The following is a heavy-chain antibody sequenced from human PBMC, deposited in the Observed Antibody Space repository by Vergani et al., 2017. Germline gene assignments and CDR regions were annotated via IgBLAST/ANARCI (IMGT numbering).Heavy chain of an antibody. CDR1: GFSLSTSGVG. Sequence: QITLKESGPTLVKPTQTLTLTCTFSGFSLSTSGVGVSWISQPPGKALEWLARIDWDDDKYYSTSLKTRLTISKDTSKNQVVLTMTNMDPVDTATYYCARIAYSYGDYYYGMDVWGQGTTVTVSS. CDR2: IDWDDDK. CDR3: ARIAYSYGDYYYGMDV. J-gene: IGHJ6*02. D-gene: IGHD5-18*01. V-gene: IGHV2-70*04.